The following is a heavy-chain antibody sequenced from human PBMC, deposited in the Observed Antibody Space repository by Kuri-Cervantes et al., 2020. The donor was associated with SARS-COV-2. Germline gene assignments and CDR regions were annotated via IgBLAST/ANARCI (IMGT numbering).Heavy chain of an antibody. V-gene: IGHV4-39*07. CDR2: IYYSGST. CDR3: ASGGGVVVPAEEAWFDY. J-gene: IGHJ4*02. D-gene: IGHD2-2*01. CDR1: GGSISSSSYY. Sequence: SETLSLTCTVSGGSISSSSYYWGWIRQPPGKGLEWIGSIYYSGSTYYNPSLKSRVTISVDTSKNQLSLKLSSVTAADTAVYYCASGGGVVVPAEEAWFDYWGQGTLVTVSS.